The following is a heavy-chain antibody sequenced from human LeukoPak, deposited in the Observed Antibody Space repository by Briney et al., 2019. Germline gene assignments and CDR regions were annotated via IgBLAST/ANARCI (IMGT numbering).Heavy chain of an antibody. J-gene: IGHJ4*02. V-gene: IGHV1-2*02. CDR3: ARRLVGAPYFFDY. D-gene: IGHD1-26*01. Sequence: GASVKVSCKASGYTSTGYYMHWVRQAPGQGLEWMGWVNTKIEATHYPPKFQGRVTMTSDTSINTVYMEMSSLTSDDSGLYYCARRLVGAPYFFDYWGQGALVTVSS. CDR1: GYTSTGYY. CDR2: VNTKIEAT.